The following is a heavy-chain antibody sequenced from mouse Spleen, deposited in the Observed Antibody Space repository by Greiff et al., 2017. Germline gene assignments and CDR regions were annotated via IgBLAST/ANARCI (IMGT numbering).Heavy chain of an antibody. Sequence: QVTLKVSGAELARPGASVKLSCKASGYTFTSYWMQWVKQRPGQGLEWIGAIYPGDGDTRYTQKFKGKATLTADKSSSTAYMQLSSLASEDSAVYYCAMEVRRVYYYAMDYWGQGTSVTVSS. CDR2: IYPGDGDT. CDR1: GYTFTSYW. D-gene: IGHD2-14*01. CDR3: AMEVRRVYYYAMDY. V-gene: IGHV1-87*01. J-gene: IGHJ4*01.